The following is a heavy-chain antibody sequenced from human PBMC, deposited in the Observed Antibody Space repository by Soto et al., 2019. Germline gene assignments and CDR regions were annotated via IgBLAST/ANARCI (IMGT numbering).Heavy chain of an antibody. D-gene: IGHD5-12*01. J-gene: IGHJ4*02. V-gene: IGHV3-66*01. Sequence: EVQLVESGGGLVQPGGSLRLSCAASGFTVSSNYMSWVRQAPGKGLEWVSVIYSGGSTYYADSVKGRFTISRDNSKNTLYLQMTSLRAEDTAVYYCARDGNSGYDREDYWGQGTLVTVSS. CDR1: GFTVSSNY. CDR3: ARDGNSGYDREDY. CDR2: IYSGGST.